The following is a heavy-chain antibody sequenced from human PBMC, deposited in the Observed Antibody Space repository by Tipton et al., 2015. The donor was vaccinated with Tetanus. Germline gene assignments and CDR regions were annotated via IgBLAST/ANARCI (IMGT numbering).Heavy chain of an antibody. D-gene: IGHD6-13*01. Sequence: SLRLSCAASGFTFSSYAMSWVRQAPGKGLEWVSAISGSGGSTYYADSVKGRFTISRDNAKNSLYLQMNSLRAEDTAVYYCARAKAAAGNWFDPWGQGTLVTVSS. J-gene: IGHJ5*02. CDR2: ISGSGGST. V-gene: IGHV3-23*01. CDR3: ARAKAAAGNWFDP. CDR1: GFTFSSYA.